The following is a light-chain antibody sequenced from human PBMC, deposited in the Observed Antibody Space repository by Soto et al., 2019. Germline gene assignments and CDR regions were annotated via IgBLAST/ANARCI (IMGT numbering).Light chain of an antibody. CDR2: DVN. CDR1: SXDVGGYNS. J-gene: IGLJ1*01. CDR3: CSYAGTSYV. V-gene: IGLV2-11*01. Sequence: QSALTQPRSVSGSPGQSITISCTGASXDVGGYNSVSWYQQHPGKAPKLMIYDVNKRPSGVPDRFSGSKSGNTASLTISGLQTEDEADYYCCSYAGTSYVFGTGTKVTVL.